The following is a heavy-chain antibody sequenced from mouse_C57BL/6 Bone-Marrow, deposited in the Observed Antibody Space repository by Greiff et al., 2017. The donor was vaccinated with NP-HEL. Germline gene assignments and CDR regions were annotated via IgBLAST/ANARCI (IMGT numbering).Heavy chain of an antibody. CDR2: INPNYGTT. CDR3: AIPDYYGSSYYFDY. V-gene: IGHV1-39*01. CDR1: GYSFTDYN. D-gene: IGHD1-1*01. Sequence: LQESGPELVKPGASVKISCKASGYSFTDYNMNWVKQSNGKSLEWIGVINPNYGTTSYNQKFKGKATLTVDQSSSTAYMQLNSLTSEDSAVYYCAIPDYYGSSYYFDYWGQGTTLTVSS. J-gene: IGHJ2*01.